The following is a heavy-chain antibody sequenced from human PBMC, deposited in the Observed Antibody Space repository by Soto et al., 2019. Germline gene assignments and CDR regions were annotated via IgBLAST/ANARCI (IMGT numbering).Heavy chain of an antibody. CDR2: SGTSGSYI. J-gene: IGHJ4*02. D-gene: IGHD1-26*01. Sequence: VGALRLSCAVSGFIFSRYSMNWVRQAPGKGLEWVSSSGTSGSYIYDTDSVKGRFTISRDNTKDSLYLQMNSLRAEDTAIYYCARGSAFIGLDYWGQGT. CDR1: GFIFSRYS. CDR3: ARGSAFIGLDY. V-gene: IGHV3-21*01.